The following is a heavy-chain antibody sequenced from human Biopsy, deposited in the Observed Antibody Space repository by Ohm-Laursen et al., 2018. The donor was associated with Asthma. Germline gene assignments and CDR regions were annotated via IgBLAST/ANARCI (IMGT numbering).Heavy chain of an antibody. D-gene: IGHD6-19*01. J-gene: IGHJ4*02. CDR1: GFTFSSSA. CDR3: AKVFRGIAVAGDRGFDY. CDR2: ITGSGGTT. Sequence: SLRLSCAASGFTFSSSAMSWVRQAPGKGLERVSAITGSGGTTYYADSVRGRFTISRDNSKSTLFLQMDSLSAEDTAVYYCAKVFRGIAVAGDRGFDYWGQGTLVTVSS. V-gene: IGHV3-23*01.